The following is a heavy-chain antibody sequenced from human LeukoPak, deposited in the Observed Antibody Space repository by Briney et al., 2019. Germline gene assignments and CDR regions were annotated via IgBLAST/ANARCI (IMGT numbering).Heavy chain of an antibody. V-gene: IGHV1-8*03. CDR2: MNPNSGNT. D-gene: IGHD3-10*01. Sequence: ASVKVSCKASVYTFTSYDINWVRQATGQGLEWMGWMNPNSGNTGYAQKFQGRVTITRNTSISTAYMELSSLRSEDTAVYCCARGPLLSGKDAFDIWGQGTMVTVSS. CDR1: VYTFTSYD. J-gene: IGHJ3*02. CDR3: ARGPLLSGKDAFDI.